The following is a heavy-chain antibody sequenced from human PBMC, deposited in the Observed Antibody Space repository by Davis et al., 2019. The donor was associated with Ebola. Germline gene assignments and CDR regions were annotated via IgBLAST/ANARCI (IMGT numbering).Heavy chain of an antibody. CDR2: IYSSGST. Sequence: SETLSLTCTVSGGSISSSSYYWGWIRQPPGTGLEWIGSIYSSGSTYYNPSLKSRVTISVDTSKNQFSLKLSSVTAADTAVFYCASQTARFYYDSSGYYSSVDYFDYWGQGTLVTVSS. CDR3: ASQTARFYYDSSGYYSSVDYFDY. CDR1: GGSISSSSYY. D-gene: IGHD3-22*01. J-gene: IGHJ4*02. V-gene: IGHV4-39*01.